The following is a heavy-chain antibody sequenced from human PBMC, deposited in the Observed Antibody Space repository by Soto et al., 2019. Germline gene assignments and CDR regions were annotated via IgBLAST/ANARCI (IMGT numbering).Heavy chain of an antibody. V-gene: IGHV1-69*13. D-gene: IGHD2-8*01. CDR1: GGTFSSYA. CDR3: ASGEGCTNGVCYWYYYYGMDV. J-gene: IGHJ6*02. CDR2: IIPIFGTA. Sequence: SVKVSCKASGGTFSSYAISWVRQAPGQGLEWMGGIIPIFGTANYAQKFQGRVTITADESTSTAYMELSSLRSEDTAVYYCASGEGCTNGVCYWYYYYGMDVWGQGTTVTVSS.